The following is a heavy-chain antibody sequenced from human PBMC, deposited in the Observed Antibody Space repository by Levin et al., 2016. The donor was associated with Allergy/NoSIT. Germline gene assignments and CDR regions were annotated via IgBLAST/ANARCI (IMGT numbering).Heavy chain of an antibody. D-gene: IGHD3-3*01. CDR2: ISSSSSTI. CDR3: ASEIQLRFLDRLSP. CDR1: GFTFSSYS. Sequence: GESLKISCAASGFTFSSYSMNWVRQAPGKGLEWVSYISSSSSTIYYADSVKGRFTISRDNAKNSLYLQMNSLRAEDTAVYYCASEIQLRFLDRLSPWGQGTLVTVSS. J-gene: IGHJ5*02. V-gene: IGHV3-48*04.